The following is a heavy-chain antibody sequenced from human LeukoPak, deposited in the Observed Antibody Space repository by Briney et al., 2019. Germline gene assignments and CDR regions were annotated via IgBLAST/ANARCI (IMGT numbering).Heavy chain of an antibody. CDR3: ARVTITIFGVAQPSLDH. J-gene: IGHJ4*02. Sequence: PSETLSLTCTVSGGSISSSSYYWGWIRQPPGKGLEWIGSIYYSGSTYYNPSLKSRVTISVDTSKNQFSLKVSSVTAADTGEYYCARVTITIFGVAQPSLDHWGQGILVIVSS. D-gene: IGHD3-3*01. CDR1: GGSISSSSYY. V-gene: IGHV4-39*07. CDR2: IYYSGST.